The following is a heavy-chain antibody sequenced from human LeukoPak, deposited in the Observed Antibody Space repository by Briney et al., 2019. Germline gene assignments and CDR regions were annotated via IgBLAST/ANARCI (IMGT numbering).Heavy chain of an antibody. CDR1: GFTFSSYA. D-gene: IGHD3-10*01. Sequence: GGSLRLSCAASGFTFSSYAMSWVRQAPGKGLEWVSAISGSGGSTYYADSVKGRFTISRDNSKNTLYLQMNSLRAEGTAVYYCAKDPLPVRGVIPYNWFDPWGQGTLVTVSS. V-gene: IGHV3-23*01. CDR3: AKDPLPVRGVIPYNWFDP. CDR2: ISGSGGST. J-gene: IGHJ5*02.